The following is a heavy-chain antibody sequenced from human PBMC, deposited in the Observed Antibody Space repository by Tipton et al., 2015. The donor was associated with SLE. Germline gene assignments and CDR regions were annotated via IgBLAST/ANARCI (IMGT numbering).Heavy chain of an antibody. J-gene: IGHJ3*02. V-gene: IGHV4-59*01. CDR2: IYYRGTT. D-gene: IGHD3-22*01. Sequence: TLSLTCTVSGGSISSYYWSWIRQPPGKGLEWIGYIYYRGTTNYNPSLKSRVTISIDTSKNQFSLRLSSVTAADTAVFYCARHGVPHYVGSSGHWDAFDIWGQGTMVTVSS. CDR1: GGSISSYY. CDR3: ARHGVPHYVGSSGHWDAFDI.